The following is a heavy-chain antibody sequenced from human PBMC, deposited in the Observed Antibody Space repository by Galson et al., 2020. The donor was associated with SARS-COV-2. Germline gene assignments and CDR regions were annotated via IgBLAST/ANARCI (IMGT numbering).Heavy chain of an antibody. V-gene: IGHV4-59*08. J-gene: IGHJ4*02. CDR2: VYYNGNT. Sequence: SQTLSLTCTLSGGSFSRYYGSWIRQPPGKGLEWIGYVYYNGNTNYNPSLKSRVSISVDTSENQFSLHLSSVTAADTAVYYCARHDSVVAYFDYWGQGALVTVSS. CDR3: ARHDSVVAYFDY. D-gene: IGHD3-22*01. CDR1: GGSFSRYY.